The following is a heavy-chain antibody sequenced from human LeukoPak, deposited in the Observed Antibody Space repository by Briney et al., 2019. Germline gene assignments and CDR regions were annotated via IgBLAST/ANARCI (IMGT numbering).Heavy chain of an antibody. CDR1: GFTFSSYA. Sequence: GGSLRLSCAASGFTFSSYAMSWVRQAPGKGLEWVSAISSSGGSTYYADSVKGRFTISRDNSKNTLYLQMNGLRAEDTAVYYCAKDTEDTYYYDSSGYPGVYWGQGTLVTVSS. V-gene: IGHV3-23*01. D-gene: IGHD3-22*01. J-gene: IGHJ4*02. CDR2: ISSSGGST. CDR3: AKDTEDTYYYDSSGYPGVY.